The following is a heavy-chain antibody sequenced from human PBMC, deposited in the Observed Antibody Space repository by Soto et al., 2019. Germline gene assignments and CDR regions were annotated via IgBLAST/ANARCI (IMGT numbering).Heavy chain of an antibody. J-gene: IGHJ4*02. CDR1: GFTVSSNY. Sequence: EVQLVESGGGLIQPGGSLRLSCAASGFTVSSNYMSWVRQAPGKGLEWVSVIYSGGSTYYADSVKGRFTISRDNSKNTLYLQVNSLRAEDTAVYYCARGRIAVAGTPDYWGQGTLVTVSS. CDR3: ARGRIAVAGTPDY. V-gene: IGHV3-53*01. CDR2: IYSGGST. D-gene: IGHD6-19*01.